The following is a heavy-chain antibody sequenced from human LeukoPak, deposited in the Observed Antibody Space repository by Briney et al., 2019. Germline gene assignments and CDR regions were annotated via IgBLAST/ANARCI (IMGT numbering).Heavy chain of an antibody. D-gene: IGHD1-26*01. J-gene: IGHJ4*02. CDR1: GYTFTSYA. V-gene: IGHV1-3*01. Sequence: ASVKVSFKASGYTFTSYAMHWVRQAPGQRLEWMGWIIAGNGNTKYSQKFQGRVTITRDTSASTAYMELSSLRSEDTAVYYCARDPSGSYVLDYYFDYWGQGTLVTVSS. CDR3: ARDPSGSYVLDYYFDY. CDR2: IIAGNGNT.